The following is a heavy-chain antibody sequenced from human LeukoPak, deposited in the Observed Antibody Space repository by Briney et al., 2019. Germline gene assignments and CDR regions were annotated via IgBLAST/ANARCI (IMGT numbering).Heavy chain of an antibody. D-gene: IGHD3-10*01. CDR1: GFTFSSYS. V-gene: IGHV3-21*04. CDR2: ISSSSSYI. Sequence: GGSLRLSCAASGFTFSSYSMNWVRQAPGKGLEWVSSISSSSSYIYYADSVKGRFTISRDNAKNSLYLQMNSLRSEDTAVYYCAREGSGRYFDYWGQGTLVTVSS. J-gene: IGHJ4*02. CDR3: AREGSGRYFDY.